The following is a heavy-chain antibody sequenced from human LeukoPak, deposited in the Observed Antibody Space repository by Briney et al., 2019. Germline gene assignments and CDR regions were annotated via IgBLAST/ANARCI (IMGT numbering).Heavy chain of an antibody. J-gene: IGHJ4*02. V-gene: IGHV3-30*02. D-gene: IGHD4-23*01. CDR2: IRYDGSNK. CDR3: AKVATVVSLQIDY. Sequence: PGGSLRLSCAASGFTFSSYGMHWVRQAPGKGLEGVAFIRYDGSNKYYADSVKGRFTISRDNSKNTLYLQMNSLRAEDTAVYYCAKVATVVSLQIDYWGQGTLVTVSS. CDR1: GFTFSSYG.